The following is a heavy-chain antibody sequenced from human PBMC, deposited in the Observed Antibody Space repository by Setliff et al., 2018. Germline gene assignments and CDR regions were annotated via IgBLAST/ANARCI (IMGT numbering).Heavy chain of an antibody. V-gene: IGHV3-7*01. CDR3: ARASTYYNFWSGYYGDSTNWFDP. Sequence: GSLRLSCAASGFAFSSYWMSWVRQAPGKGLEWVANIKQDGSEKYYVDSVKGRFTISRDNAKNSLYLQMNSLRAEDTAVYYCARASTYYNFWSGYYGDSTNWFDPWGQGTLVTVS. J-gene: IGHJ5*02. CDR1: GFAFSSYW. D-gene: IGHD3-3*01. CDR2: IKQDGSEK.